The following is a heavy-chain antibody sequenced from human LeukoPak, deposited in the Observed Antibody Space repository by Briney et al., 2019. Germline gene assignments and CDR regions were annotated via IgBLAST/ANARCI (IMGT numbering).Heavy chain of an antibody. V-gene: IGHV3-48*03. Sequence: PGGSLRLACAASVFTFSSYEMSWVRQAPVKGLEWVSYISSSGSTIYYADSVKGRFTISRDNAKNSLYLQMNSLRAEDTAVYYCAELGITMIGGVWGKGTTVTISS. CDR1: VFTFSSYE. CDR2: ISSSGSTI. J-gene: IGHJ6*04. CDR3: AELGITMIGGV. D-gene: IGHD3-10*02.